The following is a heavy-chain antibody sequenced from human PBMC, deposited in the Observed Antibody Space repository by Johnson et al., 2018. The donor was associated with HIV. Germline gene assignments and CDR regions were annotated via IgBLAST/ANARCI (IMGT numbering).Heavy chain of an antibody. V-gene: IGHV3-66*01. CDR3: RARIVLEGRVLPDAFDI. J-gene: IGHJ3*02. Sequence: EVQLVESGGGLVQPGGSLRLSCAASGFTVSRNYMNWVRQAPGKGLEWVSVIYSGGDTYYAESVKGRFTISRDNFKNTLYLQMNRLKTEDTAVYYCRARIVLEGRVLPDAFDIWGQGTMVTVSS. CDR2: IYSGGDT. D-gene: IGHD3-22*01. CDR1: GFTVSRNY.